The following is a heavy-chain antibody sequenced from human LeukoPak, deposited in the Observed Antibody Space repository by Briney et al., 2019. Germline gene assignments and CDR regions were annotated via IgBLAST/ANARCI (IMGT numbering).Heavy chain of an antibody. J-gene: IGHJ4*02. CDR2: INPSGGST. CDR1: GYTFTSYY. Sequence: ASVKVSCKASGYTFTSYYMHWVRHAPGQGLEGMGIINPSGGSTSYAQKFQGRVTMTRDTSTSTVYMELSSLRSEDTAVYYCARDLWAYYDSSGYEFDYWGQGTLVTVSS. D-gene: IGHD3-22*01. CDR3: ARDLWAYYDSSGYEFDY. V-gene: IGHV1-46*01.